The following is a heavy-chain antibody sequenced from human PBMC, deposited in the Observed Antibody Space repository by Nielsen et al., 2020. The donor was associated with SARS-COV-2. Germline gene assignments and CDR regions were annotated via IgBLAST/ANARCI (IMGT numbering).Heavy chain of an antibody. D-gene: IGHD3-22*01. CDR2: ISWNSGSI. CDR1: GFTFDDYA. Sequence: GGSLRLSCAASGFTFDDYAMHWVRHAPGKGLEWVSGISWNSGSIGYADSVKGRFTISRDNAKNSPYLQMNSLRAEDTALYYCAKIASVSAFDIWGQGTMVTVSS. J-gene: IGHJ3*02. CDR3: AKIASVSAFDI. V-gene: IGHV3-9*01.